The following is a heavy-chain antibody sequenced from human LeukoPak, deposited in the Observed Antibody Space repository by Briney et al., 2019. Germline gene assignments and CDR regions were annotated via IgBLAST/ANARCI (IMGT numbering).Heavy chain of an antibody. D-gene: IGHD2-2*01. Sequence: GKSLTLSCAASGFTLRSHGMHWVRQAPGKGLEWVAVISYDESNKHYADSVKGRFTISRDTSRNTLYLQMDSLRAEDTALYCCAKDSSTGWYYFDYWGQGTVVTVSS. V-gene: IGHV3-30*18. CDR1: GFTLRSHG. CDR2: ISYDESNK. J-gene: IGHJ4*02. CDR3: AKDSSTGWYYFDY.